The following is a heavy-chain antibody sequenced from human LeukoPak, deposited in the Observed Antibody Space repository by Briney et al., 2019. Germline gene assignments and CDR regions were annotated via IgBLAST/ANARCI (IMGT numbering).Heavy chain of an antibody. CDR3: ARGVHDFWSGFYFDY. V-gene: IGHV3-66*02. Sequence: GGSLRLSCAASGFIVSSNYMSWVRQAPGKGLEWVSVTYNGGSTYYADSVKGRFTISRDKSKNTLFLQMNSLRAEDTAVYYCARGVHDFWSGFYFDYWGQGTLVTVSS. J-gene: IGHJ4*02. CDR1: GFIVSSNY. D-gene: IGHD3-3*01. CDR2: TYNGGST.